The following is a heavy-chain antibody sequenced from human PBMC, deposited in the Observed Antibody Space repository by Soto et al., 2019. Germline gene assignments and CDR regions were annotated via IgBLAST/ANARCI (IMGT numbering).Heavy chain of an antibody. CDR3: VRDQKHFRVNGNWFAS. Sequence: QVQLMQSGTEVKKPGASVTVSCKASGYTSADFGISWVRQAPGQGLEWMGWVSGNNGASNPAPKVQGRITMTLDTSTGVSYMALRSMRSDDTAIYYCVRDQKHFRVNGNWFASWGQVTLVSLSS. D-gene: IGHD2-8*01. CDR1: GYTSADFG. V-gene: IGHV1-18*04. J-gene: IGHJ5*01. CDR2: VSGNNGAS.